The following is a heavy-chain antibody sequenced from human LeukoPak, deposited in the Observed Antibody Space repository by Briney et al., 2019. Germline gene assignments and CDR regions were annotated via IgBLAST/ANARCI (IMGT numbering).Heavy chain of an antibody. CDR2: ISPNTGGT. J-gene: IGHJ4*02. D-gene: IGHD4-17*01. V-gene: IGHV1-2*02. Sequence: ASVKVSCKASGYTFGAYYMHWVRQAPGQGLEWMGWISPNTGGTNYAQKFEGRVTMTRDTSIRTAYMELSRLTSDDTAVYYCARDTKTTVTTAGYWGQGTLVTVSS. CDR3: ARDTKTTVTTAGY. CDR1: GYTFGAYY.